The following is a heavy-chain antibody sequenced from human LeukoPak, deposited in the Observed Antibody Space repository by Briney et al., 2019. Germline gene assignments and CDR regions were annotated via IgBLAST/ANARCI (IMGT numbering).Heavy chain of an antibody. CDR3: ARPRRAGENDAFDI. D-gene: IGHD1-14*01. Sequence: GESLKISCKGSEYSFTSYWIGWVRQMPGKGLELMGIIYPGDSDTKYSPTVQGQVTISADKDITTAYLQWSSLRASDTAMYYCARPRRAGENDAFDIWGQGTMLIVSS. CDR1: EYSFTSYW. V-gene: IGHV5-51*01. J-gene: IGHJ3*02. CDR2: IYPGDSDT.